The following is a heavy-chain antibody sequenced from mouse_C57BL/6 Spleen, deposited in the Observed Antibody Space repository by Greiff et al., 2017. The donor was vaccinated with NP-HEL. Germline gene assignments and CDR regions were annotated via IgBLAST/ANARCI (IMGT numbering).Heavy chain of an antibody. D-gene: IGHD1-1*01. Sequence: QVQLQQPGAELVKPGASVKMSCKASGYTFTSYWITWVKQRPGQGLEWIGDIYPGSGSTNYNEKFKSKATLTVDTSSSTAYMQLSSLTSEDSAVYYCARGGSSYNDFDYWGQGTTLTVSS. CDR2: IYPGSGST. J-gene: IGHJ2*01. CDR3: ARGGSSYNDFDY. V-gene: IGHV1-55*01. CDR1: GYTFTSYW.